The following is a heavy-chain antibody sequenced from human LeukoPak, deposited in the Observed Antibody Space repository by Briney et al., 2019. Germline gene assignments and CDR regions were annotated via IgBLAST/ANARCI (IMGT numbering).Heavy chain of an antibody. D-gene: IGHD2-2*01. Sequence: PGGSLRLSCAASGFTFSNYPMSWVRQAPGKGLDWVSAISDNGGTTQYADSVKGRFTISRDNSKNSLYLQMNSLRAEDTAVYYCARDAYCSTTSCKEYFDLWGRGTLVTVSS. CDR3: ARDAYCSTTSCKEYFDL. J-gene: IGHJ2*01. CDR1: GFTFSNYP. CDR2: ISDNGGTT. V-gene: IGHV3-23*01.